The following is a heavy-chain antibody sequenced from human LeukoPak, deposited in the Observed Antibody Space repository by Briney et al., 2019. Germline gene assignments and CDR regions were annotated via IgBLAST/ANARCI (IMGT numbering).Heavy chain of an antibody. J-gene: IGHJ4*02. CDR3: ARHSSGWNKPDY. Sequence: SVKVSCKASGGTFSSYAISWVRQAPGQGLEWMGGIIPIFGTANYAQKFQGRVTITADKSTSTAYMELSSLRSEDTAVYYCARHSSGWNKPDYWGQGTLVTVSS. V-gene: IGHV1-69*06. CDR2: IIPIFGTA. CDR1: GGTFSSYA. D-gene: IGHD6-19*01.